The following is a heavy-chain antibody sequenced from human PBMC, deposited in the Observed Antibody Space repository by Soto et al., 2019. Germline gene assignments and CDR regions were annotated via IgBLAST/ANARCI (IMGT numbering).Heavy chain of an antibody. Sequence: GASVKVSCKASGYAFTIYAMHWVRQAPGQRLEWMGWINAGNGNTKYSQKFQGRVTITRDTSASTAYMELSSLRSEDTAVYYCARGPDSGGDCSSGWYRGTIDYWGQGTLVTV. V-gene: IGHV1-3*01. CDR1: GYAFTIYA. CDR3: ARGPDSGGDCSSGWYRGTIDY. J-gene: IGHJ4*02. D-gene: IGHD6-19*01. CDR2: INAGNGNT.